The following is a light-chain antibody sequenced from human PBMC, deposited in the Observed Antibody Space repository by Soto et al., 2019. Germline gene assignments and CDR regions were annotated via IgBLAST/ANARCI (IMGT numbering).Light chain of an antibody. CDR3: SSKRGRNSYV. CDR1: SSDVGAYNY. Sequence: QSALTQPPSAPGSPGQSVTISCTGTSSDVGAYNYVSWYQQHPGKAPKLMIYEVSKRPSGVPDRFSGSKSGNTASLTVSGLQTEDEADYYCSSKRGRNSYVFGTGNKATVL. J-gene: IGLJ1*01. V-gene: IGLV2-8*01. CDR2: EVS.